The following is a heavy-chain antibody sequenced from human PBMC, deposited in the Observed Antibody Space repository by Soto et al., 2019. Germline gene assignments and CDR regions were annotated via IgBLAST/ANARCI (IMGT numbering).Heavy chain of an antibody. V-gene: IGHV1-69*01. CDR1: GGTFSSYA. Sequence: QVQLVQSGAEVKKPGSSVKVSCKASGGTFSSYAIIWVRQAPGQGLEWMGGIIPIFGTANYAQTFQGRVTITADESTSTAYMELSSLRSEDTAVYYCARAPASNWNDWGAFDIWGQGTMVTVSS. CDR2: IIPIFGTA. CDR3: ARAPASNWNDWGAFDI. D-gene: IGHD1-1*01. J-gene: IGHJ3*02.